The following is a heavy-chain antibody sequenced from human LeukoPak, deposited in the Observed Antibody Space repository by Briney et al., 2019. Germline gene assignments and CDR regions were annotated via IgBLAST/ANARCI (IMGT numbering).Heavy chain of an antibody. J-gene: IGHJ4*02. Sequence: SETLSLTCAVYGGSFSGYYWSWIRQPPGKGLEWIGEINHSGSTNYNPSLKSRVTISVDTSKNQFSLKLSSVTAADTAVYYCARTKWLLTWGQGTLVTVSS. CDR1: GGSFSGYY. CDR2: INHSGST. D-gene: IGHD3-22*01. V-gene: IGHV4-34*01. CDR3: ARTKWLLT.